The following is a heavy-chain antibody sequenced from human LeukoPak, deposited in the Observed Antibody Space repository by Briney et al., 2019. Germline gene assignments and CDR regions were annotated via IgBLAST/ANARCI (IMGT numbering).Heavy chain of an antibody. Sequence: GGSLRLSCAASGFTFSSYAMHWARQAPGKGLEWVAVISYDGSNKYYADSVKGRFTISRDNSKNTLYLQMNSLRAEDTAVYYCARAGYCSSTSCYYFDYWGQGTLVTVSS. V-gene: IGHV3-30*01. D-gene: IGHD2-2*01. CDR3: ARAGYCSSTSCYYFDY. J-gene: IGHJ4*02. CDR1: GFTFSSYA. CDR2: ISYDGSNK.